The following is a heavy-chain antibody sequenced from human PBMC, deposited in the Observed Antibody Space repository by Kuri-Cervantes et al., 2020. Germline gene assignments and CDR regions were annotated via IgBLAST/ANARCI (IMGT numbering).Heavy chain of an antibody. CDR2: TRNKANSYTT. V-gene: IGHV3-72*01. Sequence: GESLKISCAASGFTFSDHYMDWVRQAPGTGLEWVGRTRNKANSYTTEYAASVKGRFTISRDDSKNSLYLQMNSLKTEDTALYYCARGGSIDTTTYFDLWGRGTLVTVSS. D-gene: IGHD1-1*01. CDR1: GFTFSDHY. J-gene: IGHJ2*01. CDR3: ARGGSIDTTTYFDL.